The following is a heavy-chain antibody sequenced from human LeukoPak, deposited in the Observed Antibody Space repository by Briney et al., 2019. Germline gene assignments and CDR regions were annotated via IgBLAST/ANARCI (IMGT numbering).Heavy chain of an antibody. V-gene: IGHV3-33*01. CDR3: ARRSSGTHGMDV. D-gene: IGHD3-10*01. J-gene: IGHJ6*02. CDR1: GFTFSTYG. CDR2: IWSDGSRK. Sequence: GGSLRLSCAVSGFTFSTYGMHWVRQAPGKGLEWVAVIWSDGSRKEYADSVKGRFTISRDNSKNTLSLQMSSLRGDDTAVYFCARRSSGTHGMDVWGPGATVIVS.